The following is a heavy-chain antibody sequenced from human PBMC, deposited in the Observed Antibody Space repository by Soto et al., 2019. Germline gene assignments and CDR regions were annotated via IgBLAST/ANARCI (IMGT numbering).Heavy chain of an antibody. D-gene: IGHD5-12*01. CDR3: ARSVATIADYYYYGMDV. CDR2: IYPGDSDT. CDR1: GYSFTSYW. J-gene: IGHJ6*02. V-gene: IGHV5-51*01. Sequence: GESLKISCKGSGYSFTSYWIGWVRQMPGKGLEWMGIIYPGDSDTRYSPSFQGQVTISADKSISTAYLQWSSLKASDTAMYYCARSVATIADYYYYGMDVWGQGTTVTVSS.